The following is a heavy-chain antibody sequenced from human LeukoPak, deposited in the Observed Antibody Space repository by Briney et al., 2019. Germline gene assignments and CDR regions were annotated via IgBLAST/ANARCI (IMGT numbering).Heavy chain of an antibody. D-gene: IGHD5-18*01. CDR2: ITSSNNYI. J-gene: IGHJ4*02. Sequence: GGSLRLSCAASGFTFSSYSMNWVRQAPGKGLEWVSSITSSNNYIYYGDSVKGRFTISRDNARRSLFLQMNSLRAEDTAVYYCARRASTERGHSYGLDYWGQGTLVTVSS. CDR3: ARRASTERGHSYGLDY. CDR1: GFTFSSYS. V-gene: IGHV3-21*01.